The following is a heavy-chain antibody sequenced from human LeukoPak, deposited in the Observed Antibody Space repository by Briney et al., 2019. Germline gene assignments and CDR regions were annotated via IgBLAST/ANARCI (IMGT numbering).Heavy chain of an antibody. V-gene: IGHV4-39*07. J-gene: IGHJ6*03. Sequence: SETLSLTCTVSGGSISSSSYYWGWIRQPPGKGLEWIGSIYYSGSTYYNPSLKSRVTISVDTSKNQFSLKLSSVTAADTAVYYCARGPGLLRPSYYYYYMDVWGKGTTVTVSS. CDR2: IYYSGST. D-gene: IGHD1-14*01. CDR3: ARGPGLLRPSYYYYYMDV. CDR1: GGSISSSSYY.